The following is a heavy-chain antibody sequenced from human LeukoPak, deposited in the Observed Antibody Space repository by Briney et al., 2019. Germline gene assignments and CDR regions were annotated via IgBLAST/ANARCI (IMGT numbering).Heavy chain of an antibody. V-gene: IGHV3-7*01. CDR2: IKQDGSEK. Sequence: PGGSLRLSCAASGFTFSSYNMNWVRQAPGKGLEWVANIKQDGSEKYYVDSVKGRFTISRDNAKNSLYLQMNSLRAEDTTVYYCARDLYLGMDYGDYEDAFDIWGQGTMVTVSS. CDR3: ARDLYLGMDYGDYEDAFDI. CDR1: GFTFSSYN. D-gene: IGHD4-17*01. J-gene: IGHJ3*02.